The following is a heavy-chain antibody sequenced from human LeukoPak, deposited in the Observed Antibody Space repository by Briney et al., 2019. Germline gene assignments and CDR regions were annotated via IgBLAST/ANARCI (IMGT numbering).Heavy chain of an antibody. CDR1: GYTFTSYG. CDR3: ARVRTLAYCGGDCYPSY. Sequence: GASVKVSCKASGYTFTSYGISWVRQAPGQGLEWMGWISAYNGNTNYAQKLQGRVTMTTDTSTSTAYMELRSLRSDDTAVYYCARVRTLAYCGGDCYPSYWGQGTLVTVSS. CDR2: ISAYNGNT. J-gene: IGHJ4*02. D-gene: IGHD2-21*02. V-gene: IGHV1-18*01.